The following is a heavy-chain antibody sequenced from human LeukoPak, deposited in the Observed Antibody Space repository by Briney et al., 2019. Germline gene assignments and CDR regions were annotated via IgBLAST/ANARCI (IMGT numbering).Heavy chain of an antibody. V-gene: IGHV3-48*01. J-gene: IGHJ4*02. CDR1: GFTFSSYS. D-gene: IGHD3-10*01. Sequence: PGGSLRLSCAASGFTFSSYSMNWVRQAPGKGLEWVSYISSSSSTIYYADSVKGRFTISRDISKNTFYLQMSSLTADDAALYYCAKDQQGGAGSGRFDYWGQGTLVTVSS. CDR2: ISSSSSTI. CDR3: AKDQQGGAGSGRFDY.